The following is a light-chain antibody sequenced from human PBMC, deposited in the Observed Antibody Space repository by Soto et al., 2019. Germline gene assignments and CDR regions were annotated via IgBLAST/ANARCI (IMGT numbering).Light chain of an antibody. J-gene: IGKJ1*01. V-gene: IGKV3-20*01. CDR3: QQYGSSPWT. CDR2: GAS. Sequence: EIVLTQSPGTLSFAPGERATFSCRASQSVSSSYLAWYQQKPGQAPRLLIYGASSRATGIPDRFSGSGSGTDFTLTISRLEPEHFAVYYCQQYGSSPWTFGQGTKVDI. CDR1: QSVSSSY.